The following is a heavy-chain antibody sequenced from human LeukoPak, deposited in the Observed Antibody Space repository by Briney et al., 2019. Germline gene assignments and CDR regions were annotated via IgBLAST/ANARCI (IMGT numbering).Heavy chain of an antibody. CDR3: ARSRQASGLLSS. CDR2: IYDRGPA. Sequence: SSETLSLTSTVSGGAIASGGYSWNWIRQSPGKGLEWIGCIYDRGPAYYNPSLKSRFTISVDRPENQFFLNVTSLTAADTAVYHCARSRQASGLLSSGGQGTPVVVSS. CDR1: GGAIASGGYS. J-gene: IGHJ4*02. D-gene: IGHD3-10*01. V-gene: IGHV4-30-2*06.